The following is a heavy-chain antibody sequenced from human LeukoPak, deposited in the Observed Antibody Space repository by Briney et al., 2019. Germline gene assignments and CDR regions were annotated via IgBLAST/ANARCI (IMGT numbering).Heavy chain of an antibody. Sequence: GGSLRLSCAASGFTFSSYGMHWVRQAPGKGLEWVAVISPDGSNKYYADSVKGRFTISRDNSKSTLYLQMNSLRVEDTAVYNCAKELYFGSGSYPDYWGQGTLVTVSS. CDR2: ISPDGSNK. D-gene: IGHD3-10*01. CDR1: GFTFSSYG. V-gene: IGHV3-30*18. J-gene: IGHJ4*02. CDR3: AKELYFGSGSYPDY.